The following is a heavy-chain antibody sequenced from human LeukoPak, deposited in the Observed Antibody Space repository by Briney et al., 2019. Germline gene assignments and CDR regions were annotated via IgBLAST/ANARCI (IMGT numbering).Heavy chain of an antibody. J-gene: IGHJ3*02. V-gene: IGHV3-33*01. CDR1: GFTFSSYG. D-gene: IGHD3-10*01. CDR2: IWYDGSNK. Sequence: QTGGSLRLSCAASGFTFSSYGMHWVRQAPGKGLEWVAVIWYDGSNKYYADSVKGRFTISRDNAKNSLYLQMNSLRAEDTAVYYCARPSSEAFDIWGQGTMVTVSS. CDR3: ARPSSEAFDI.